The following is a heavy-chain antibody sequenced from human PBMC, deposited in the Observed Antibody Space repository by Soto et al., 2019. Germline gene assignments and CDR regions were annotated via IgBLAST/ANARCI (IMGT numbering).Heavy chain of an antibody. CDR2: INPSGGST. J-gene: IGHJ5*02. V-gene: IGHV1-46*01. CDR1: GYTFTRYY. D-gene: IGHD2-2*01. Sequence: ASVQFPCKASGYTFTRYYTHLVRQAPGQGLDWMGIINPSGGSTSYAQKFQGRVTMTRDTSTSTVYMELSSLRSEDTAVYYWARDNNVIGPAAVIHAVWFDPWGQGTQVTVSS. CDR3: ARDNNVIGPAAVIHAVWFDP.